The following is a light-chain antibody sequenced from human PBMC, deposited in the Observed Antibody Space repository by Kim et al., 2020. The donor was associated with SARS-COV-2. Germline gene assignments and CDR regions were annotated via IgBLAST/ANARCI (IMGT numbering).Light chain of an antibody. CDR2: AAS. CDR3: QQYYSYHRV. Sequence: AIRMTQSPSSFSASTGDRVTITCRASQGISSYLAWYQQKPGKAPKLLIYAASTLQSGVPSRFSGSGSGTDFTLTISCLQSEDFATYYCQQYYSYHRVFGPGTKVDIK. J-gene: IGKJ3*01. V-gene: IGKV1-8*01. CDR1: QGISSY.